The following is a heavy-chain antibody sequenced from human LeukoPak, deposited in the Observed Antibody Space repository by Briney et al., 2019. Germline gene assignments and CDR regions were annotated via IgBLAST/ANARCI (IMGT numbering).Heavy chain of an antibody. Sequence: GGSLRLSCAASGFTFSSYWMHWVRQAPGKGLVWVSRINGGGSSTTYADSVKGRFTISRDNAKNTLYVQMNSLRAEDTAVYYCASDQGPWGQGTLVTVSS. CDR1: GFTFSSYW. CDR3: ASDQGP. V-gene: IGHV3-74*01. CDR2: INGGGSST. J-gene: IGHJ5*02.